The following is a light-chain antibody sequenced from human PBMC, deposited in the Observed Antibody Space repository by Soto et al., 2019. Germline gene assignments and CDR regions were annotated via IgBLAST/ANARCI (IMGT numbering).Light chain of an antibody. CDR2: GAS. J-gene: IGKJ4*01. V-gene: IGKV3-20*01. CDR3: QQYESSPTT. CDR1: QSVSSTY. Sequence: EIVLTQSPGTLSLSPGETATLSCRASQSVSSTYLARYQQKSGQAPRLLMYGASSRATGIPDRFSGSGSGTDFTLTISRLEPEDFAVYYCQQYESSPTTFGGGTKVEIK.